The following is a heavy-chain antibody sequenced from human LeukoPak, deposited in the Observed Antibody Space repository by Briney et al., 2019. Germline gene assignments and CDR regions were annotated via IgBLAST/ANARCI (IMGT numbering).Heavy chain of an antibody. J-gene: IGHJ4*02. CDR2: IIPIFGTA. D-gene: IGHD2-15*01. V-gene: IGHV1-69*05. Sequence: SVKVSCKASGGTFSSYAISWVRQAPGQGLGWMGRIIPIFGTANYAQKFQGRVTITTDESTSTAYMELSSLRSEDTAVYYCAAASGDCSGGSCAGYWGQGTLVTVSS. CDR1: GGTFSSYA. CDR3: AAASGDCSGGSCAGY.